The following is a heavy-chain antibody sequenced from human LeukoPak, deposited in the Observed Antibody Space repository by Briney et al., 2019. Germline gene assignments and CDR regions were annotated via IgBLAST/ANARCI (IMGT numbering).Heavy chain of an antibody. CDR1: GDTFSSYV. CDR3: ARDLGSSRSDAVEY. CDR2: NSAYNGNA. D-gene: IGHD6-13*01. J-gene: IGHJ4*01. V-gene: IGHV1-18*01. Sequence: GASVKVSCKASGDTFSSYVISGVRQAPGQGLEWMGWNSAYNGNANYAEKLQGRVTMTADTSTSTAYMELRSLRSDDTAVYYCARDLGSSRSDAVEYWGQGTQVTVSS.